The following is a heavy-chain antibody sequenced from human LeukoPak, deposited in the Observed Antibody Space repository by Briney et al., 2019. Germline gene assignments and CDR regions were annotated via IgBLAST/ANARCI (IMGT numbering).Heavy chain of an antibody. J-gene: IGHJ5*02. V-gene: IGHV1-3*03. D-gene: IGHD3-22*01. CDR1: GYTFTSYA. Sequence: ASVKVSCKASGYTFTSYAMHWVRQAPGQRLEWMGWINAGNGNTKYSQEFQGRVTITRDTSASTAYMELSSLRSEDMAVYYCARGKYYYDSSGYRHNWFDPWGQGTLVTVSS. CDR3: ARGKYYYDSSGYRHNWFDP. CDR2: INAGNGNT.